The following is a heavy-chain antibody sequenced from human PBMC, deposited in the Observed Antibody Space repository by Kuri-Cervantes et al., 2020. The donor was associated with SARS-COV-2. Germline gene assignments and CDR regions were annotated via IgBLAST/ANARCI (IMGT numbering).Heavy chain of an antibody. Sequence: SVKVSCKASGGTFSSYAISWVRPAPGQGLEWMGRIIPILGTANYAQKFQGRVTITADKSTSTAYMELSSLRSEDTAVYYCARGPGGGYYRHWGQGTLVTVSS. D-gene: IGHD3-22*01. CDR2: IIPILGTA. CDR3: ARGPGGGYYRH. V-gene: IGHV1-69*04. CDR1: GGTFSSYA. J-gene: IGHJ4*02.